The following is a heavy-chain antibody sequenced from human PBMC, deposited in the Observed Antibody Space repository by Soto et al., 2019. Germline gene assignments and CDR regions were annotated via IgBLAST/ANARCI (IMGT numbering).Heavy chain of an antibody. J-gene: IGHJ4*02. V-gene: IGHV5-51*01. CDR2: IYPGDSDT. Sequence: PGESLKISCEGSGYNFNTYWIGWVRQMPGKGLEWMALIYPGDSDTRYSPYFEGQVTLSVDRSISTAYLQWSSLTASDTAIYYCATSTVSYVDIVSSTTRGYFDHWGQGTLVTVSS. CDR3: ATSTVSYVDIVSSTTRGYFDH. D-gene: IGHD5-12*01. CDR1: GYNFNTYW.